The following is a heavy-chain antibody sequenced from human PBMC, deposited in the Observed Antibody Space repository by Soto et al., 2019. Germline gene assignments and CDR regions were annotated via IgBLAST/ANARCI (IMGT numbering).Heavy chain of an antibody. CDR1: GFTFSRNT. D-gene: IGHD1-1*01. CDR2: ITSSGSYV. V-gene: IGHV3-21*01. Sequence: EVQLVESGGGLVKPGGSLRLSCVTSGFTFSRNTRNWVRQAPGKGLEWVASITSSGSYVYYAYSVKGRFSASRDNANNSLSLQMNSLRPDDTAVYFCVNDEGIEAMDVWGQGTTVSVSS. CDR3: VNDEGIEAMDV. J-gene: IGHJ6*02.